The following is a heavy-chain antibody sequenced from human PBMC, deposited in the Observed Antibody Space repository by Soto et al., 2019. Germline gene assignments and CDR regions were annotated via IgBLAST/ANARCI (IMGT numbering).Heavy chain of an antibody. J-gene: IGHJ6*02. Sequence: GGSLRLSCAASGFAFSDYHMSWIRQTPKKGLEWVSYISASTTYTNYADSVKGRFTISRDNSKNTLYLQMNSLRAEDTAVYYCAKGYPYGSGSYYRHGMDVWGQGTTVTVSS. V-gene: IGHV3-11*05. CDR2: ISASTTYT. D-gene: IGHD3-10*01. CDR1: GFAFSDYH. CDR3: AKGYPYGSGSYYRHGMDV.